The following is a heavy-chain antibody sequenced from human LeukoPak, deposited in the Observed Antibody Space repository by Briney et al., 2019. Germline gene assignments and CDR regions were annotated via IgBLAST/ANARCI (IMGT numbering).Heavy chain of an antibody. V-gene: IGHV3-21*01. Sequence: KAGGSLRLSCAASGFTFSSYAMHWVRQAPGKGLEWVSSISSSSSYIYYADSVKGRFTISRDNAKNSLYLQMNSLRAEDTAVYYCARPVAYDSSGYYPDPIDYWGQGTLVTVSS. CDR2: ISSSSSYI. D-gene: IGHD3-22*01. J-gene: IGHJ4*02. CDR1: GFTFSSYA. CDR3: ARPVAYDSSGYYPDPIDY.